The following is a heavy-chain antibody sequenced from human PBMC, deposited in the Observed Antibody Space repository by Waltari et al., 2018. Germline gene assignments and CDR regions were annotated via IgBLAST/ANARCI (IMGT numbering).Heavy chain of an antibody. J-gene: IGHJ4*02. CDR3: ARVIQLWALYYFDY. Sequence: VQLQQWGAGLLKPSETLSLTCAVYGGSFSGYYWIWIRQPPGKGLEWIGEINHSGSTNYNPSLKSRVTISVDTSKNQFSLKLSSVTAADTAVYYCARVIQLWALYYFDYWGQGTLVTVSS. D-gene: IGHD5-18*01. CDR2: INHSGST. V-gene: IGHV4-34*01. CDR1: GGSFSGYY.